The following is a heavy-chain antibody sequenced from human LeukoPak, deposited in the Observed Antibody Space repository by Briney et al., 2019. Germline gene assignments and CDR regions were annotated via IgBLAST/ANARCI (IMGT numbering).Heavy chain of an antibody. CDR2: IGGGGDIT. V-gene: IGHV3-23*01. D-gene: IGHD2-2*01. Sequence: PVGSLRLSCTASGFTFRKYIMTWVRQAPGKGLEWVSSIGGGGDITFYADPVKGRFRISRDDSKNTLFLEMNSLRAEDTALYYCAKWGGTDTICTIWYGPLDYWGQGTQIIVSS. CDR3: AKWGGTDTICTIWYGPLDY. J-gene: IGHJ4*02. CDR1: GFTFRKYI.